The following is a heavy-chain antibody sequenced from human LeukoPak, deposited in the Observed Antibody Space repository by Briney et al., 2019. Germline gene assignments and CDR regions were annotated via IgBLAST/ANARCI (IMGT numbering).Heavy chain of an antibody. V-gene: IGHV3-64*04. Sequence: GGSLRLSCSASGFTFSSYAMHWVRQAPGKGLEYVSAISSNGGSTYYADSVKGRFTISRDNSKNTLYLQMNSLRAEDTAVYYCAREGGRDAFDIWGQGTMVTVSS. CDR3: AREGGRDAFDI. CDR2: ISSNGGST. CDR1: GFTFSSYA. D-gene: IGHD2-15*01. J-gene: IGHJ3*02.